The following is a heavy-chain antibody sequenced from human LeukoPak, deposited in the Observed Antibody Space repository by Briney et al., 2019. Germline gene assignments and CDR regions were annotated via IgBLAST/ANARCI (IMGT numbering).Heavy chain of an antibody. Sequence: PSETLSLSCGVYGGSFSGYYWSWIRQPPGKGLEWIGEINPRGSTNYNPSLKSRVTLSADMSKNQFSLTLNSVTAADTAVYYCARRRLGYYFDYWGQGTLVTVSS. CDR3: ARRRLGYYFDY. J-gene: IGHJ4*02. CDR1: GGSFSGYY. CDR2: INPRGST. D-gene: IGHD5-24*01. V-gene: IGHV4-34*01.